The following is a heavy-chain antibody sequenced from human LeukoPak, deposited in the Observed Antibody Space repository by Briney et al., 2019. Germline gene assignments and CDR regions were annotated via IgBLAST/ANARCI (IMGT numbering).Heavy chain of an antibody. Sequence: GASVKVSCKGYGYTFTSYNIHWVRQAPGQGLEWMGWLNPNSGETKYSQGFQGRVTLTRDTSINTVYMELKRLTSDDTAVYFCVRDVHNRNDDYWGQGTLVTVSS. J-gene: IGHJ4*02. CDR1: GYTFTSYN. D-gene: IGHD2/OR15-2a*01. CDR2: LNPNSGET. V-gene: IGHV1-2*02. CDR3: VRDVHNRNDDY.